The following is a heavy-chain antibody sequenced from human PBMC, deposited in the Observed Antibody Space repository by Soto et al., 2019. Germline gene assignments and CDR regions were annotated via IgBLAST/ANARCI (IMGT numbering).Heavy chain of an antibody. J-gene: IGHJ4*02. CDR3: VRGAPAAIGPQGEY. V-gene: IGHV4-34*01. D-gene: IGHD2-2*01. Sequence: PSETLSLTCAVYGGSFSGYYWSWIRQPPGKGLEWIGEINHRGSTNYTPSLKSRVTISVDTSKNQFALKLTSVTAADTAVYYCVRGAPAAIGPQGEYWGQGSLVT. CDR1: GGSFSGYY. CDR2: INHRGST.